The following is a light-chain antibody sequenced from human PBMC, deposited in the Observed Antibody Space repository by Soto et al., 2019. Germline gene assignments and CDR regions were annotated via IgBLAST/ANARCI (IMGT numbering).Light chain of an antibody. CDR3: QQRSNWPIT. CDR1: RSVSSY. Sequence: EIVFTQSPATLSLSPVESATLSCRATRSVSSYLAWYQQKPGQAPRLLIYDASSRPTDIPARFSGSGSGTDFTLTVSSLGPEDFALYYCQQRSNWPITFGQGTRLEIK. CDR2: DAS. V-gene: IGKV3-11*01. J-gene: IGKJ5*01.